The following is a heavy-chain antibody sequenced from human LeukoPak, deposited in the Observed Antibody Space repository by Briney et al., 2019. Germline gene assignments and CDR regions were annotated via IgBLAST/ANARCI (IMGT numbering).Heavy chain of an antibody. V-gene: IGHV3-30-3*01. Sequence: GRSLRLSCAASGFTFSSYAMHRVRQAPGKGLEWVAVISYDGSNKYYADSVKGRFTISRDNSKNTLYLQMNSLRAEDTAVYYCARDLDSSSWYRYYYGMDVWGQGTTVTVSS. CDR1: GFTFSSYA. D-gene: IGHD6-13*01. CDR2: ISYDGSNK. CDR3: ARDLDSSSWYRYYYGMDV. J-gene: IGHJ6*02.